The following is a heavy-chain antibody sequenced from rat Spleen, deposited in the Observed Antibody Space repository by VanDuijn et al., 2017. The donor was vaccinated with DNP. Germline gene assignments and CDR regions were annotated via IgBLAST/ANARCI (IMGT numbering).Heavy chain of an antibody. J-gene: IGHJ2*01. CDR1: GYSITSDY. Sequence: EVQLQESGPGLVKPSQSLSLTCSVTGYSITSDYWGWIRKFPGNKMAWIGHISYSGRTTYNPSLKSRISISRDTSKNHFFLQLNSVSTDDTATYYCARWRIGPHYFDYWGQGGMVTVSS. CDR3: ARWRIGPHYFDY. V-gene: IGHV3-1*01. CDR2: ISYSGRT. D-gene: IGHD1-11*01.